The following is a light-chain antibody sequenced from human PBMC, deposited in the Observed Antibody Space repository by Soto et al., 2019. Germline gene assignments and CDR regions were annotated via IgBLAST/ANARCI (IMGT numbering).Light chain of an antibody. V-gene: IGKV3-20*01. CDR3: QQYGSSSYT. CDR1: QSISSSY. J-gene: IGKJ2*01. Sequence: EIVLTQSPGTLSLSPGERATLSCRASQSISSSYLAWYQQKPGQAPRLLIYAASSRATGIPDRFSGSGSGTDFTLTISRVEPEDFAVYYCQQYGSSSYTCLQVTQLEIK. CDR2: AAS.